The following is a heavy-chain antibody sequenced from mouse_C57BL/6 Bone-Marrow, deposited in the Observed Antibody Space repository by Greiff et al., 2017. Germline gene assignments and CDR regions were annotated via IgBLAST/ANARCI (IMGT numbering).Heavy chain of an antibody. D-gene: IGHD3-2*02. CDR1: GYTFTSYW. J-gene: IGHJ3*01. Sequence: QVQLQQPGAELVRPGTSVKLSCKASGYTFTSYWMHWVKQRPGQGLEWIGVIDPSDSYTNYNQKFKGKATLTVDTSSSTAYMQLSSLTSEDSAVYYCARDTGRAWCAYWGQGTLVTVSA. CDR2: IDPSDSYT. CDR3: ARDTGRAWCAY. V-gene: IGHV1-59*01.